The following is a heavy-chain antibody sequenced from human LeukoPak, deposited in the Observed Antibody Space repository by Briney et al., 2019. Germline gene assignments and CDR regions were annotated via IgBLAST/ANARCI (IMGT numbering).Heavy chain of an antibody. Sequence: GASVKVSCKVSGYTLTELSMHWVRQAPGKGLEWMGGFDPEDGETIYAQKFQGRVTMTEDTSTDTAYMELSSLRSEDTAVYYCARDSDNTVTTGPWFDPWGQGTLVTVSS. CDR2: FDPEDGET. J-gene: IGHJ5*02. CDR3: ARDSDNTVTTGPWFDP. V-gene: IGHV1-24*01. CDR1: GYTLTELS. D-gene: IGHD4-17*01.